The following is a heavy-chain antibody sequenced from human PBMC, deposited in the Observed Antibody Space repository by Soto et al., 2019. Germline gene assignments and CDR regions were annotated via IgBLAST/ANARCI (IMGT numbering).Heavy chain of an antibody. D-gene: IGHD2-2*01. CDR3: ATGPIVVVPAAIASPFDY. CDR2: FDPEDGET. J-gene: IGHJ4*02. Sequence: GASVKVSCKVSGYTLTELSMHWVRQAPGKGVEWMGGFDPEDGETIYAQKFQGRVTMTEDTSTDTAYMELSSLRSEDTAVYYCATGPIVVVPAAIASPFDYWGQGTLVTVSS. CDR1: GYTLTELS. V-gene: IGHV1-24*01.